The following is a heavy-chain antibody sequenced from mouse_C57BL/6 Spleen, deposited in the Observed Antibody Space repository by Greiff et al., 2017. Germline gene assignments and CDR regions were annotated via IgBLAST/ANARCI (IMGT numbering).Heavy chain of an antibody. CDR2: IYPRDGST. V-gene: IGHV1-85*01. CDR3: ARSAKRGYYAMDY. CDR1: GYTFTSYD. J-gene: IGHJ4*01. Sequence: QVQLQQSGPELVKPGASVKLSCTASGYTFTSYDINWVKQRPGQGLEWIGWIYPRDGSTKYNEKFKGKATLTVDTSSSTAYMELHSLTSEDSAVYFCARSAKRGYYAMDYWGQGTSVTVSS.